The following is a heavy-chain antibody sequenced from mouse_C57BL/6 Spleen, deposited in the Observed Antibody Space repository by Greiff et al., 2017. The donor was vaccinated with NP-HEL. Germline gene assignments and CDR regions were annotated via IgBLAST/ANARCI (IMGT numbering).Heavy chain of an antibody. Sequence: VHLVQSGAELVKPGASVKLSCKASGYTFTSYCMHWVKQRPGQSLEWIGVINPSCGNTSYNQKFKDKATLTADKSSSTAYMQLSSLTSEDSAVYYCARSDYYGSTHSEYWGQGTPVTVSA. J-gene: IGHJ2*01. CDR2: INPSCGNT. CDR3: ARSDYYGSTHSEY. CDR1: GYTFTSYC. V-gene: IGHV1-7*01. D-gene: IGHD1-1*01.